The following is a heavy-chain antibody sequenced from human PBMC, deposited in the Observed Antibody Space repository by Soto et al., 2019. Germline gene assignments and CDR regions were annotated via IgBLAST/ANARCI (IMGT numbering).Heavy chain of an antibody. V-gene: IGHV4-59*01. D-gene: IGHD1-1*01. CDR1: GGSISNYY. J-gene: IGHJ4*02. CDR2: IYYTGST. CDR3: ARGRHWRDY. Sequence: QVQLQESGPGLVKPSEPLSLTCTVSGGSISNYYWSWIRPPPGKGLEWIGYIYYTGSTKYNPARKSRFTVTVDTSENQFSLRLSSVAAADTASYYCARGRHWRDYWGQRTLGSVSS.